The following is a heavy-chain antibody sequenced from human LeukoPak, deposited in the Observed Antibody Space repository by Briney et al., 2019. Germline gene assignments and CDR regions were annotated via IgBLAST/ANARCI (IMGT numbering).Heavy chain of an antibody. J-gene: IGHJ6*03. CDR3: ASRSSGWWGYYMDV. CDR2: INPSGGST. V-gene: IGHV1-46*01. Sequence: ASVKVSCKASGYTFTSYYMHWVRQAPGQGLEWMGIINPSGGSTSYAQKFQGRVTMTRDTSISTAYMELSRLRSDDTAVYYCASRSSGWWGYYMDVWGKGTTVTISS. D-gene: IGHD6-19*01. CDR1: GYTFTSYY.